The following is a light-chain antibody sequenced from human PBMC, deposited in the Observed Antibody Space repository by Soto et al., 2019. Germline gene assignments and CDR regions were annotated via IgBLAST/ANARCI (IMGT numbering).Light chain of an antibody. Sequence: QSVLTHPPSVSGAPGQRVTISCTAISSNIGAGYDVHWYQQRPGTAPKLLIYGNSNRPSGVPDRFSGSKSGTSASLAITGLEAEDEGDYYCQSYDSSLSGSVFGGGTKLTVL. CDR3: QSYDSSLSGSV. CDR2: GNS. J-gene: IGLJ2*01. V-gene: IGLV1-40*01. CDR1: SSNIGAGYD.